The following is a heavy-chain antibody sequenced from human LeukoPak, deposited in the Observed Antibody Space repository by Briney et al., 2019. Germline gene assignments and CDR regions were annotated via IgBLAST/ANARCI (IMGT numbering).Heavy chain of an antibody. CDR3: ARRGAVAGPVDY. CDR1: GGSISSYY. D-gene: IGHD6-19*01. CDR2: INHSGST. Sequence: PSETLSLTCTVSGGSISSYYWSWIRQPPGKGLEWIGEINHSGSTNYNPSLKSRVTISVDTSKNQFSLKLSSVTAADTAVYYCARRGAVAGPVDYWGQGTLVTVSS. J-gene: IGHJ4*02. V-gene: IGHV4-34*01.